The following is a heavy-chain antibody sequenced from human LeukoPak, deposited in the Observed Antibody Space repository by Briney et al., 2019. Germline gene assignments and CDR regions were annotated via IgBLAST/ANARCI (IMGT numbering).Heavy chain of an antibody. Sequence: SETLSLTCTVSGGSISSGGYYWSWIRQHPGKGLEWIGYIYYSGSTYYNPSFKSRVTISVDTSKNQFSLKLNSVTAADTAVYYCASLQDILTGYASDYWGQGTLVTVSS. J-gene: IGHJ4*02. CDR2: IYYSGST. D-gene: IGHD3-9*01. V-gene: IGHV4-31*03. CDR3: ASLQDILTGYASDY. CDR1: GGSISSGGYY.